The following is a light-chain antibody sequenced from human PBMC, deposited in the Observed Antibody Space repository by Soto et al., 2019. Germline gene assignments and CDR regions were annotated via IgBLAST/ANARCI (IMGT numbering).Light chain of an antibody. V-gene: IGKV3-20*01. CDR1: QSVSSY. J-gene: IGKJ4*01. CDR3: QQYGSSPLT. CDR2: GAS. Sequence: EIVMTQSPATLSVSPGERATLSCWASQSVSSYLAWYQQKPGQAPRLLIYGASSRATGIPDRFSGSGSGTDFTLTISRLEPEDFAVYYCQQYGSSPLTFGGGTKVDIK.